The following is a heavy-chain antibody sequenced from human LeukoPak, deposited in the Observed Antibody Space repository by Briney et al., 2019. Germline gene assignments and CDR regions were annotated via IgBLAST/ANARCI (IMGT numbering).Heavy chain of an antibody. CDR2: IYTSGST. CDR1: GGSISSGSYY. CDR3: ARQNYDFWSGYGSRGPFDY. J-gene: IGHJ4*02. Sequence: SQTLSLTCTLSGGSISSGSYYWSWIRQPAGKGLEWIGRIYTSGSTNYNPSLKSRVTISVDTSKNQFSLKLSSVTAADTAVYYCARQNYDFWSGYGSRGPFDYWGQGTLVTVSS. D-gene: IGHD3-3*01. V-gene: IGHV4-61*02.